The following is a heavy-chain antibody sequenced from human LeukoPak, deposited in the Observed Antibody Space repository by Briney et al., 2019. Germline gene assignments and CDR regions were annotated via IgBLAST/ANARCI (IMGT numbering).Heavy chain of an antibody. Sequence: GGSLRLSCAASGFTFSSYGMHWVRQAPGKGLEWVAFIRYDGSNKYYADSVKGRFTISRDNSKNTLYLQMNSLRAEDTAVYYCAKVGSWPFNTQLDYWGQGTLVTVSS. J-gene: IGHJ4*02. CDR3: AKVGSWPFNTQLDY. D-gene: IGHD6-13*01. V-gene: IGHV3-30*02. CDR2: IRYDGSNK. CDR1: GFTFSSYG.